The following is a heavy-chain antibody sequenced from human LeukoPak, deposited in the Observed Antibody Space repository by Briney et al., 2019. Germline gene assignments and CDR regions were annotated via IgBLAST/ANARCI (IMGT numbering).Heavy chain of an antibody. V-gene: IGHV3-53*01. J-gene: IGHJ4*02. Sequence: GGSLRLSCAASGFTFSNAYMNWVRQAPGKGLEWVSFFYRGDTTYYAESVRGRFTISRDNSKNTLYLLMNSLIPEDTAVYYCAREVISIPSYFDSWGQGTLATVSS. CDR1: GFTFSNAY. CDR3: AREVISIPSYFDS. CDR2: FYRGDTT. D-gene: IGHD2-21*01.